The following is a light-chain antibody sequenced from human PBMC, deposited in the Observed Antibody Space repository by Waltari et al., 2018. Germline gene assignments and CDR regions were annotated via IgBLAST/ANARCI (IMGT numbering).Light chain of an antibody. CDR3: MQGTHWPYT. J-gene: IGKJ2*01. Sequence: DVVMTQSPLPLPVPLGQPASISCKSSQSLVHSDGNTHLNWFHQRPGQSPRRLIYRVSNRDPGVPDRFSGGGSGTDFTLKISRVEAEDVGVYYCMQGTHWPYTFGQGTRLDIK. CDR2: RVS. CDR1: QSLVHSDGNTH. V-gene: IGKV2-30*02.